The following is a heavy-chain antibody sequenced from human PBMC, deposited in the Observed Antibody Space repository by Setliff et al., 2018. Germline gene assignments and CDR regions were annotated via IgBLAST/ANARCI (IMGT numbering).Heavy chain of an antibody. CDR3: ASSFGYSYGGYYYYGMDA. CDR1: GGSISSYY. J-gene: IGHJ6*02. CDR2: IYTSGST. Sequence: SETLSLTCTVSGGSISSYYWSWIRQPAGKGLEWIGHIYTSGSTNYNPSLKSRVTISVDTSKNQFSLKLSSVTAADTAVYYCASSFGYSYGGYYYYGMDAWGQGTTVTVSS. D-gene: IGHD5-18*01. V-gene: IGHV4-4*07.